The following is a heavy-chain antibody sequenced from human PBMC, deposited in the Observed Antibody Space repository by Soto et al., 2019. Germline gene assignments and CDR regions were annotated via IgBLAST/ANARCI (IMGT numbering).Heavy chain of an antibody. V-gene: IGHV4-59*01. CDR2: IYYSGST. CDR1: GGSISSYY. Sequence: SETLSLTCTVSGGSISSYYWILIRQPPGKGLEWIGYIYYSGSTNYNPSLKSRVTISVDTSKNQFSLKLSSVTAADTAVYYCARGRTTTVTTLAYFDYWGQGTLVTVSS. J-gene: IGHJ4*02. CDR3: ARGRTTTVTTLAYFDY. D-gene: IGHD4-17*01.